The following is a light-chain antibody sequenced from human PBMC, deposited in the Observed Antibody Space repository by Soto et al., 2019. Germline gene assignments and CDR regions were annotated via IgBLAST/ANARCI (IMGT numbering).Light chain of an antibody. J-gene: IGKJ5*01. Sequence: EIVLTQSPGTLSLSAGERATLSCMASQSVSSSYLAWYQQKPGQAPRLLIHDASSRATGIPDRFSGSGSGTDFTLTISRLEPEDFAVYYCQQYGGSPRTFGQGTRLEIK. V-gene: IGKV3-20*01. CDR3: QQYGGSPRT. CDR2: DAS. CDR1: QSVSSSY.